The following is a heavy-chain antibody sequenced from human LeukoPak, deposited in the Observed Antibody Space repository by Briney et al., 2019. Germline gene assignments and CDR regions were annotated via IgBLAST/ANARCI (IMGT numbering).Heavy chain of an antibody. V-gene: IGHV3-43*02. J-gene: IGHJ4*02. CDR3: AKESGKFDY. CDR1: GLNFDDSA. CDR2: ISADGGST. Sequence: PGGSLRLSCVASGLNFDDSAMHWVRQAPGKGLEWVSHISADGGSTFSADSVKGRFSITRDNSKNPLYLQMNSLRSEDTAMYYCAKESGKFDYWGQGTLVAVSS.